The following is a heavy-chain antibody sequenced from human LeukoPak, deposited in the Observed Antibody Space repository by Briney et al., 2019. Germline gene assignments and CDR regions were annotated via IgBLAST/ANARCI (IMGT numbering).Heavy chain of an antibody. CDR1: GFSFGDYG. CDR2: IRRETNGGTT. Sequence: GGSPRLSCTASGFSFGDYGLNWVRQAPGKGLEWVSFIRRETNGGTTEYAASVKGRFSMSRDDSKSIAYLQMNSLKAEDTAVYFCARDGREYSDYGMGVWGQGTTVIVSS. CDR3: ARDGREYSDYGMGV. D-gene: IGHD2/OR15-2a*01. J-gene: IGHJ6*02. V-gene: IGHV3-49*04.